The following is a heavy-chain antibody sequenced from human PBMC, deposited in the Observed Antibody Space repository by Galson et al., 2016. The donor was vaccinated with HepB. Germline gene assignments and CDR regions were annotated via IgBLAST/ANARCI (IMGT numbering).Heavy chain of an antibody. Sequence: SLRLSCAASGFTFSRYAMHWVRQAPGKGLEWVAVISYDGSIKNYADSVKGRFTISRDNSKNTLYLQMNSLRTEDTAVYFCARTVVTANWYFDLWGRGTLVTVSS. CDR2: ISYDGSIK. CDR1: GFTFSRYA. D-gene: IGHD2-21*02. J-gene: IGHJ2*01. CDR3: ARTVVTANWYFDL. V-gene: IGHV3-30-3*01.